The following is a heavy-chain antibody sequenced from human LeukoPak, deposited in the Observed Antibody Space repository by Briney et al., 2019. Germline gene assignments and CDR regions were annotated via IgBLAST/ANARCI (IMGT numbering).Heavy chain of an antibody. CDR2: ISHSGST. Sequence: PSETLSLTCTVSGGSISSDNYYWSWIRQPPGKGLEWIGYISHSGSTYYNPSLKSRVTISIDRSKNQCSLKLSSVTAADTAVYYCASSPGMVGMNYYYYYYMDVWGKGTSVTVSS. D-gene: IGHD2-15*01. V-gene: IGHV4-30-2*01. J-gene: IGHJ6*03. CDR1: GGSISSDNYY. CDR3: ASSPGMVGMNYYYYYYMDV.